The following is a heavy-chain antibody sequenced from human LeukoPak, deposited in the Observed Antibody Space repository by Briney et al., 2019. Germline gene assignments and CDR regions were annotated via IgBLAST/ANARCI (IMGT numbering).Heavy chain of an antibody. Sequence: GGSLRLSCAASGFTFSSYSMNWVRQAPGKGLEWVSSISSSSSYIYYADSVKGRFTISRDNAKNSLYLQMNSLRAEDTAVYYCAKETRYCSSTSCWYMDVWGKGTTVTVSS. CDR3: AKETRYCSSTSCWYMDV. V-gene: IGHV3-21*01. D-gene: IGHD2-2*01. J-gene: IGHJ6*03. CDR2: ISSSSSYI. CDR1: GFTFSSYS.